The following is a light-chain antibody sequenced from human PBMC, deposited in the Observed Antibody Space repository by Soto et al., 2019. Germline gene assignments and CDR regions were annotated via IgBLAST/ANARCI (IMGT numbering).Light chain of an antibody. Sequence: DIQMTQSPSTLSASVGKRVTITCRASQRISSWLAWYQQKPGKAPKLLIYDASSLESGVPSGFSGSGSGTEFTFTISSLQPDDFASYYCQQYNSYPWTFGQGTKV. CDR2: DAS. CDR1: QRISSW. J-gene: IGKJ1*01. CDR3: QQYNSYPWT. V-gene: IGKV1-5*01.